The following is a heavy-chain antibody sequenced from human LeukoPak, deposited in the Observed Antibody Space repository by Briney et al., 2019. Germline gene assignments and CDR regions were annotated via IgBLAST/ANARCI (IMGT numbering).Heavy chain of an antibody. CDR2: IYTSGTT. CDR3: ARELSY. J-gene: IGHJ4*02. D-gene: IGHD2/OR15-2a*01. CDR1: GGSITNSNYY. V-gene: IGHV4-61*02. Sequence: SQTLSLTCTVSGGSITNSNYYWTWIRQPAGKGLEWIGRIYTSGTTNYNPSLQSRVTISLDTSKNQFSLKLNSVTAADTAVYYCARELSYWGQGTLVTVSS.